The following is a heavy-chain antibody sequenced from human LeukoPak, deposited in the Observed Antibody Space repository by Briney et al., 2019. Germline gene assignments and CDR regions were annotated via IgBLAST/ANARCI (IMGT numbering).Heavy chain of an antibody. CDR3: AREGARIVLKN. Sequence: ASVKVSCEASGYTFTSYTMNWVRQAPGQGLEWVGWINTNTGKSTYAQGFTGRFVFSLDTSVSTAYLQISSLKAEDTAVYYCAREGARIVLKNWGQGTLVTVSS. J-gene: IGHJ4*02. CDR1: GYTFTSYT. D-gene: IGHD2-8*01. CDR2: INTNTGKS. V-gene: IGHV7-4-1*02.